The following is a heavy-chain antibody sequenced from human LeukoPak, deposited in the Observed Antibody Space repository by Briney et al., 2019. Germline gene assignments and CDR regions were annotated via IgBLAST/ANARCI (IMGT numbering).Heavy chain of an antibody. D-gene: IGHD4-17*01. CDR3: AKDLGTVTTDGMDV. J-gene: IGHJ6*02. Sequence: GRSLRLSCAASGFTFDDYAMHWVRQAPGKGLEWVSGISWNSGSIGYADSVKGRFTISRDNAKNSLYLQMNSLRAEDTALYYCAKDLGTVTTDGMDVWGQGTTVTVSS. V-gene: IGHV3-9*01. CDR1: GFTFDDYA. CDR2: ISWNSGSI.